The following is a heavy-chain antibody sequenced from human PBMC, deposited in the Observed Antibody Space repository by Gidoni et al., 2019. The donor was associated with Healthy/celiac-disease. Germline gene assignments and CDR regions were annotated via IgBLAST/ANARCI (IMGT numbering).Heavy chain of an antibody. CDR3: ARGRGGYCSGGSCYWGWFDP. CDR1: GYTFTSYG. D-gene: IGHD2-15*01. V-gene: IGHV1-18*04. Sequence: QVQLVQSGAEVTKPGASVKVSCKASGYTFTSYGISWVRQAPGQGLEWMGWISAYNGNTNYAQKLQGRVTMTTDTSTSTAYMELRSLRSDDTAVYYCARGRGGYCSGGSCYWGWFDPWGQGTLVTVSS. J-gene: IGHJ5*02. CDR2: ISAYNGNT.